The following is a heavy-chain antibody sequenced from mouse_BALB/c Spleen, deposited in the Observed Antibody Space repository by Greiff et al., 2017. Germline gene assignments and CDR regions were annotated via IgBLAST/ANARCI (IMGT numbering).Heavy chain of an antibody. V-gene: IGHV1-55*01. CDR1: GYNFTSYW. CDR3: SRRAYYRYDDWFAY. CDR2: IYHGSGST. J-gene: IGHJ3*01. Sequence: QVQLQQPGAELVKPGTSVKLSCKASGYNFTSYWINWVKLRPGQGLEWIGDIYHGSGSTNYHEKFKSKATLTVDTSSSTAYMQLSSLASEDSALYYCSRRAYYRYDDWFAYWGQGTLVTVSA. D-gene: IGHD2-14*01.